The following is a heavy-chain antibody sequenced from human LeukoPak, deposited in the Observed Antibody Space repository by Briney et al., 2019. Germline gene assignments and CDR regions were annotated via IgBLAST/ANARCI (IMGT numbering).Heavy chain of an antibody. CDR1: GFTFSSYS. Sequence: GGSLRLSCAASGFTFSSYSMNWVRQAPGKWLEWVSYISSSSSTMYYADSVKGRFTISRDNAKNSLYLQMNSLRAEDTAVYYCARFGYCSGGSCYVLQSFDYWGQGTLVTVSS. J-gene: IGHJ4*02. CDR2: ISSSSSTM. CDR3: ARFGYCSGGSCYVLQSFDY. V-gene: IGHV3-48*01. D-gene: IGHD2-15*01.